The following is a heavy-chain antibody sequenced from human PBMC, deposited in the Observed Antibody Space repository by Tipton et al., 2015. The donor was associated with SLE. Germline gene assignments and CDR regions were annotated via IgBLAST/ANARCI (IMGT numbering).Heavy chain of an antibody. CDR1: GDSINSNNFF. D-gene: IGHD1-20*01. J-gene: IGHJ4*02. CDR3: ARETVTGATTL. Sequence: TLSLTCTVSGDSINSNNFFWGWIRQSPGQELEWIGSVFFSGATYYSPSLKSRVTISLDASKNHFSLKMTFVTAADTAVYYCARETVTGATTLWGQGTLVTVSS. CDR2: VFFSGAT. V-gene: IGHV4-39*07.